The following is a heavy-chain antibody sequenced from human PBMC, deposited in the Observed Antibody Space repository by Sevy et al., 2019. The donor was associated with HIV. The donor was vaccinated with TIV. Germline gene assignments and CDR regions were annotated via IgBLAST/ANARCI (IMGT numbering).Heavy chain of an antibody. V-gene: IGHV3-30*03. Sequence: GGSLRLSCAASGFTFSSYGMHWVRQAPGKGLEWVAVISYDGSNKYYADSVKGRFTISRDNSKNTLYLQMNSLRAEDTAVYYCARPRANYVDHYFFYAMDVWGQGTTVTVSS. J-gene: IGHJ6*02. CDR1: GFTFSSYG. CDR3: ARPRANYVDHYFFYAMDV. D-gene: IGHD4-17*01. CDR2: ISYDGSNK.